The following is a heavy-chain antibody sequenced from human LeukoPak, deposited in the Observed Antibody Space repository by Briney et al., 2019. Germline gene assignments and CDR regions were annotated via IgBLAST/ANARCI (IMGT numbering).Heavy chain of an antibody. CDR2: IKSDGST. J-gene: IGHJ1*01. D-gene: IGHD3-22*01. CDR1: GFTFSTYW. Sequence: GGSLRLSCAASGFTFSTYWMHWVRQAPGKGLVWVSRIKSDGSTNYADSVKGRFTISRDNAKNTVSLQMNSLRPEDTGVYYCARAPSEIGGYYPEYFRHWGQGTLVTVSS. CDR3: ARAPSEIGGYYPEYFRH. V-gene: IGHV3-74*01.